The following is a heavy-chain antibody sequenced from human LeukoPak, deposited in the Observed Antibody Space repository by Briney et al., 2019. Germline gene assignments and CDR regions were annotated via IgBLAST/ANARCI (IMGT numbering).Heavy chain of an antibody. V-gene: IGHV3-21*01. D-gene: IGHD3-22*01. CDR1: GFSFSSYT. Sequence: GGSLRLSCAASGFSFSSYTMNWVRQAPGKGLEWVSSISSSSSYVYYADSLKGRFTISRDNAKNSLYLQMNSLRAEDTAVYYCARDGRRRDYYDSGSCYWYFDLWGRGTLVTVSS. J-gene: IGHJ2*01. CDR3: ARDGRRRDYYDSGSCYWYFDL. CDR2: ISSSSSYV.